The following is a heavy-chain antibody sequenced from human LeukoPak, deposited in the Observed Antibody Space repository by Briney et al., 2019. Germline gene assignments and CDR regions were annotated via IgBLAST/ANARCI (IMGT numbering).Heavy chain of an antibody. CDR3: AARPGCSSTSCYVVY. Sequence: SVKVSCKASGGTFSSYAISWVRQAPGQGLEWVGGIIPIFGTANYAQKFQGRVTITADESTSTAYMELSSLRSEDTAVYYCAARPGCSSTSCYVVYWGQGTLVTVSS. D-gene: IGHD2-2*01. V-gene: IGHV1-69*13. CDR1: GGTFSSYA. J-gene: IGHJ4*02. CDR2: IIPIFGTA.